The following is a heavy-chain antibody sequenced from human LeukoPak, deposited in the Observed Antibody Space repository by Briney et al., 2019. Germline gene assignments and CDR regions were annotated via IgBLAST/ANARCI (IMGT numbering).Heavy chain of an antibody. V-gene: IGHV3-23*01. J-gene: IGHJ4*02. CDR3: ASRQDLGWHYDN. Sequence: GGSLRLSCAASGFTFSSYAMSWVRQTPGKGLEWVSGFSRGGSITNYADSVKGRFTISRDISKNTLYLQMNSLRAEDTAVYYCASRQDLGWHYDNWGQGTLVTVSS. D-gene: IGHD6-19*01. CDR1: GFTFSSYA. CDR2: FSRGGSIT.